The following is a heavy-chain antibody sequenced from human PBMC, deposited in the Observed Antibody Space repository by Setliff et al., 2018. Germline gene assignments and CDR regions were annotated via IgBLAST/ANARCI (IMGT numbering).Heavy chain of an antibody. CDR3: AHRRGDYYDSSGYYYDC. Sequence: SGPTLVNPTQTLTLTCTFSGFSLSTSGVGVGWIRQPPGKALEWLALIYWDDDKRYSPSLKSRLTITKDTSKNQVVLTMTNMDPVDTATYYCAHRRGDYYDSSGYYYDCWGQGTLVTVSS. J-gene: IGHJ4*02. D-gene: IGHD3-22*01. V-gene: IGHV2-5*02. CDR1: GFSLSTSGVG. CDR2: IYWDDDK.